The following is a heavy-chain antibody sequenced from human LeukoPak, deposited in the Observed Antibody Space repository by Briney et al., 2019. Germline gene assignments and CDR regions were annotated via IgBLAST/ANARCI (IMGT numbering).Heavy chain of an antibody. D-gene: IGHD6-13*01. CDR2: ISGSNDNT. CDR1: GFTFSSYA. V-gene: IGHV3-23*01. J-gene: IGHJ4*02. Sequence: GGSLRLSCAASGFTFSSYAMSWVRQAPGKGLEWVSSISGSNDNTYYADSVKDRFTISRDNSKNTLSLQMNSLRAEDTAVYYCARDRGIATYYFDYLGQGTLVTVSS. CDR3: ARDRGIATYYFDY.